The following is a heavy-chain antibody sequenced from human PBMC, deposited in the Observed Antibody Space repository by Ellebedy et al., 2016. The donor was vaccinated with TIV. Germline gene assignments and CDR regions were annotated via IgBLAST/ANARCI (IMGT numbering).Heavy chain of an antibody. D-gene: IGHD4-17*01. V-gene: IGHV4-39*07. J-gene: IGHJ4*02. Sequence: SETLSLTCTGSGGSISSSSSYWGWIRQPPGKGLEWIGTIHYSGSTHYNPSLKSRVTISVDTSKNQFSLKLSSVTAADTAVYYCARVGRDYGARVYFDYWGQGTLVTVSS. CDR3: ARVGRDYGARVYFDY. CDR1: GGSISSSSSY. CDR2: IHYSGST.